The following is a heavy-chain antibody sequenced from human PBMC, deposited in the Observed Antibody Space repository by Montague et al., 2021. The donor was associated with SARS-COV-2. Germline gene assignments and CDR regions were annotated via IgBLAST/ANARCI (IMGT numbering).Heavy chain of an antibody. Sequence: SETLSLTCAVYGGSFSGYYWSWIRQPPGKGLEWIGEINHSGSTNYNPSLKSRVTISVDTSKNQFSLKLSSVTAADTAVYYCARGPKAAGKASYYYYGMDVWGQGTTVTVSS. CDR1: GGSFSGYY. CDR2: INHSGST. V-gene: IGHV4-34*01. D-gene: IGHD6-13*01. J-gene: IGHJ6*02. CDR3: ARGPKAAGKASYYYYGMDV.